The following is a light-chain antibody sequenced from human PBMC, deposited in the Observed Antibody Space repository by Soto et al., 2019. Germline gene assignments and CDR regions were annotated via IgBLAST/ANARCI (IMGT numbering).Light chain of an antibody. V-gene: IGKV3-11*01. CDR3: QQRNNL. J-gene: IGKJ3*01. CDR2: DAS. CDR1: QSVSSY. Sequence: LVLTQSPATLSLSPGERATLSCRASQSVSSYLAWYQQKPGQAPRLLIYDASNRATGIPARLNVSGSGTDFTLTFSSLEPEYCAVYCGQQRNNLFGPGTNVDIK.